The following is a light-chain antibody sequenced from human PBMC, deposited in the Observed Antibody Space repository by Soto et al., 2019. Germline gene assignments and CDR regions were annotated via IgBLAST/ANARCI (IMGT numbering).Light chain of an antibody. CDR2: DAS. CDR3: QQYGSSPLT. J-gene: IGKJ4*01. CDR1: QSISNNY. Sequence: EIVVTQSPDTLSLSPGERATLSCRASQSISNNYLAWYQQKPGQAPRFLIYDASSRANGIPDRFSGSGSGTDFTLTISRLEPEDFAVYYCQQYGSSPLTFGGGTKVAI. V-gene: IGKV3-20*01.